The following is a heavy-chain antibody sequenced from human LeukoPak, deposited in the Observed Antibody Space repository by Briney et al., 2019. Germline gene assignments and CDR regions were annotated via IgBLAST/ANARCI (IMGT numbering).Heavy chain of an antibody. D-gene: IGHD3-22*01. J-gene: IGHJ4*02. CDR2: INPNSGGT. Sequence: GASVKVSCKASGYTFTGYYIYWVRQAPGQGLEWMGWINPNSGGTNYAQKFQGRVTMTRDTSISTAYMELSRLRSDDTAVYYCARDFAGGITMIQSPYYFDYWGQGTLVTVSS. CDR1: GYTFTGYY. CDR3: ARDFAGGITMIQSPYYFDY. V-gene: IGHV1-2*02.